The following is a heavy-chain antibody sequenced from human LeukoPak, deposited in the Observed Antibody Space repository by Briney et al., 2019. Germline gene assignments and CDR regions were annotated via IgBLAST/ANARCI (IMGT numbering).Heavy chain of an antibody. CDR3: AISRGGDYIYDAFDS. V-gene: IGHV3-23*01. CDR2: ISGSGSST. D-gene: IGHD3-16*01. Sequence: GGPLRLSCAASGFTFSTYAMNWVRQAPGKGLEWVSTISGSGSSTYYADSVEGRFTISRDNSNNTLHLEMNSLRAEDTAIYYCAISRGGDYIYDAFDSWGQGTVVTVSS. J-gene: IGHJ3*02. CDR1: GFTFSTYA.